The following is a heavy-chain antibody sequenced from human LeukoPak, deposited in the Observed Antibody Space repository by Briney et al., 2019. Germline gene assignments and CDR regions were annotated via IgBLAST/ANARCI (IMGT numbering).Heavy chain of an antibody. V-gene: IGHV3-21*01. J-gene: IGHJ4*02. Sequence: GGSLRLSCAASGFTFGSYAMNWVRQAPGKGLEWVSSISSGSSYIHYADSVKGRFTISRDNAKNSLYLQMSSLRAEDTAVYYCARGYCSGGNCYSTDYWGQGTLVTVSS. CDR2: ISSGSSYI. CDR1: GFTFGSYA. D-gene: IGHD2-15*01. CDR3: ARGYCSGGNCYSTDY.